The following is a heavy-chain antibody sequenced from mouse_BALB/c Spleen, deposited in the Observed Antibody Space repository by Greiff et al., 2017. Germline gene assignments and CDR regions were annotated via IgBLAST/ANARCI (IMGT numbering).Heavy chain of an antibody. CDR2: INPNNGGT. D-gene: IGHD1-2*01. Sequence: QVQLQQPGAELVKPGASVKLSCKASGYTFTSYYMYWVKQRPGQGLEWIGGINPNNGGTSYNQKFKGKATLTVDKSSSTAYMELRSLTSEDSAVYYCAREGFYYGYGYWGQGTTLTVSS. J-gene: IGHJ2*01. V-gene: IGHV1-53*01. CDR3: AREGFYYGYGY. CDR1: GYTFTSYY.